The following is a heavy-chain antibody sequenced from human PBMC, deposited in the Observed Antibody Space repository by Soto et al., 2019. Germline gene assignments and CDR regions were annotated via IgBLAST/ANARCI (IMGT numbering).Heavy chain of an antibody. J-gene: IGHJ5*02. CDR2: IYYSGST. CDR3: ARTTVTFVNWFDP. D-gene: IGHD4-17*01. V-gene: IGHV4-59*01. Sequence: QVQLQESGPGLVKPSETLSLTCTVSGGSISSYYWSWIRQPPGKGLEWIGYIYYSGSTNYNPSLTSRFTLSVDTSKNQFSLKLSSVTAADTAVYYCARTTVTFVNWFDPWGQGTLVTVSS. CDR1: GGSISSYY.